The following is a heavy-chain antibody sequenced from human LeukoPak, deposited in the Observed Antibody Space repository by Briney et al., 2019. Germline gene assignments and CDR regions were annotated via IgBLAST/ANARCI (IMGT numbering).Heavy chain of an antibody. V-gene: IGHV3-21*03. CDR3: ATYAWGNPAS. Sequence: GGSLRLSCAASGFPLSSYSMNWVRQAPGKGLEWVSFISSSSNYIYYADSVKGRFTISRDNAKNSLYLQMNSLRTEDTAVFYCATYAWGNPASWGQGTLVTVSS. D-gene: IGHD3-16*01. CDR1: GFPLSSYS. J-gene: IGHJ4*02. CDR2: ISSSSNYI.